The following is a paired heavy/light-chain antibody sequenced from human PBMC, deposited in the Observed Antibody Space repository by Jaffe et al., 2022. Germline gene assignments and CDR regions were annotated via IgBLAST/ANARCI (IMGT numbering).Heavy chain of an antibody. CDR2: IIPIFGTA. Sequence: QVQLVQSGAEVKKPGSSVKVSCKASGGTFSSYAISWVRQAPGQGLEWMGGIIPIFGTANYAQKFQGRVTITTDESTSTAYMELSSLRSEDTAVYYCARERPALPEGAAGPPSFSAALFYWGQGTLVTVSS. CDR3: ARERPALPEGAAGPPSFSAALFY. D-gene: IGHD6-13*01. J-gene: IGHJ4*02. CDR1: GGTFSSYA. V-gene: IGHV1-69*05.
Light chain of an antibody. CDR3: QQYYSTSCT. V-gene: IGKV1-NL1*01. CDR1: QGISNS. Sequence: DIQMTQSPSSLSASVGDRVTITCRASQGISNSLAWYQQKPGKAPKLLLYAASRLESGVPSRFSGSGSGTDYTLTISSLQPEDFATYYCQQYYSTSCTFGQGTKLEIK. J-gene: IGKJ2*02. CDR2: AAS.